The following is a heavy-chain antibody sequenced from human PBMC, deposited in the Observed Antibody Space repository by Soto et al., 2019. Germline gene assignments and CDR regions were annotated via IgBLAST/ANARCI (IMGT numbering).Heavy chain of an antibody. Sequence: GSLRLYCTGSGFTFGNNAMTWFRQDPGKGLEWVGFIRSKNYGRTTEYAASVQGRFTISRDDSKGIAYLEINSLTTDDTAVYYCSSPSYYYNSSGFEPGAFDIWGQGTMVTVSS. D-gene: IGHD3-22*01. CDR3: SSPSYYYNSSGFEPGAFDI. J-gene: IGHJ3*02. V-gene: IGHV3-49*03. CDR2: IRSKNYGRTT. CDR1: GFTFGNNA.